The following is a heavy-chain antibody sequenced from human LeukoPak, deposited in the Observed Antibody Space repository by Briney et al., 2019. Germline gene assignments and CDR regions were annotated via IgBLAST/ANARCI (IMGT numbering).Heavy chain of an antibody. CDR3: ARGLWLDDSYYYYGMDV. V-gene: IGHV1-8*01. J-gene: IGHJ6*02. D-gene: IGHD6-19*01. CDR2: XXXXSGNT. Sequence: ASVKVSCKASGYTFTSYDINWVRQATGQGLXXXXXXXXXSGNTGYAQKFQGRVTMTRNTSISTAYMELSSLRSEDTAVYYCARGLWLDDSYYYYGMDVWGQGTTVTVSS. CDR1: GYTFTSYD.